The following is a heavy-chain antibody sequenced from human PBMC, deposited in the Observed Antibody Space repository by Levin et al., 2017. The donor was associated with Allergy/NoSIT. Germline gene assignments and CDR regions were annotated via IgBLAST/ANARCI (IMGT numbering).Heavy chain of an antibody. CDR1: GFNFNDYF. D-gene: IGHD2-15*01. V-gene: IGHV3-11*01. Sequence: PGGSLRLSCTASGFNFNDYFMTWIRQAPGKGLEWLSYMSSSGSTIYYADSVQGRFTISRDGAKNSPHLQMNSLRAEDTAVYYCARVYCRNETCYIGGFDFWGQGTLVTVSS. CDR2: MSSSGSTI. CDR3: ARVYCRNETCYIGGFDF. J-gene: IGHJ4*02.